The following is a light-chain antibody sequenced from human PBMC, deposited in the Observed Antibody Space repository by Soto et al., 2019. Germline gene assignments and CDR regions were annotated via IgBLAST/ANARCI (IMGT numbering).Light chain of an antibody. V-gene: IGKV1-39*01. CDR1: QTIAMY. Sequence: DLQMTQSPSSLSASVGDRVTITCRASQTIAMYVNWFQQKPGKAPKPLIYTTSSLQSGVPPRFSGSGSETDFTLTISRLQPEDSATYYCQQSFTTPYTFGQGTKVDIK. CDR2: TTS. J-gene: IGKJ2*01. CDR3: QQSFTTPYT.